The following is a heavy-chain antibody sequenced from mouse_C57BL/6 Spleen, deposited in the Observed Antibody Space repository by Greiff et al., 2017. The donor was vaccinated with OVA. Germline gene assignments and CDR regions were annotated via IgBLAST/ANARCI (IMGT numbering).Heavy chain of an antibody. CDR3: ARYPIATVVATDWYFDV. CDR2: IYPGSGST. CDR1: GYTFTSYW. D-gene: IGHD1-1*01. V-gene: IGHV1-55*01. J-gene: IGHJ1*03. Sequence: QVQLQQPGAELVKPGASVTMSCKASGYTFTSYWITWVKQRPGQGLEWIGDIYPGSGSTNYNEKFKSKATLTVDTSSSTAYMQLSSLTSEDSAVYYCARYPIATVVATDWYFDVWGTGTTVTVSS.